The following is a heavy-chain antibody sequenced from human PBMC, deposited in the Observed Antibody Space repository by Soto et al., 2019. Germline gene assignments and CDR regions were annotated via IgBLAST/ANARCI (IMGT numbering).Heavy chain of an antibody. J-gene: IGHJ3*02. V-gene: IGHV4-31*03. CDR1: CGSISSGGYY. Sequence: SETLSLTCTVSCGSISSGGYYWSWIRQHPGKGLEWIGYIYYSGSTYYNPSLKSRVTISVDTSKNQFSLKLSSVTAADTAVYYCARGNAYYYDSSGYPGSDAFDIWGQGTMVTVSS. CDR2: IYYSGST. D-gene: IGHD3-22*01. CDR3: ARGNAYYYDSSGYPGSDAFDI.